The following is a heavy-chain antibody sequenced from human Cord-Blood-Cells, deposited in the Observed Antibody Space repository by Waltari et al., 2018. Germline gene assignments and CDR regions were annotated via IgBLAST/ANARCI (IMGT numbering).Heavy chain of an antibody. V-gene: IGHV1-3*01. CDR1: GYTFTSYA. CDR2: INAGNGNT. CDR3: AREKQQLVAYFDY. D-gene: IGHD6-13*01. J-gene: IGHJ4*02. Sequence: QVQLVQSGAEVKKPGASVKVSCKASGYTFTSYAMHWVRQAPGQRLEWMGRINAGNGNTKYSQTFQGRVTITRDTSASTAYMELSSLRSEDTAVYYWAREKQQLVAYFDYWGQGTLVTVSS.